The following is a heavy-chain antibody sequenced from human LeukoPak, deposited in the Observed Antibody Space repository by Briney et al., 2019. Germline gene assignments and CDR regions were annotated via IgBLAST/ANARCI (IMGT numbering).Heavy chain of an antibody. CDR3: ARGRLRGPDAFDI. D-gene: IGHD3-10*01. CDR2: FNPKSHGT. Sequence: ASVKVSCKASGYTFTDYYLHWVRQAPGQGLEWMGWFNPKSHGTKYEQKFQGRVTMTRDTSISTAYMELSRLRSDDTAVCYCARGRLRGPDAFDIWGQGTMVTVSS. V-gene: IGHV1-2*02. J-gene: IGHJ3*02. CDR1: GYTFTDYY.